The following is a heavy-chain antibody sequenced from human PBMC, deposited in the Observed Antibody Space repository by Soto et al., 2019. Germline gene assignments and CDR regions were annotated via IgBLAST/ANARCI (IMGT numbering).Heavy chain of an antibody. D-gene: IGHD3-10*01. CDR2: ISYDGSNK. J-gene: IGHJ6*02. V-gene: IGHV3-30-3*01. CDR1: GFTFSSYA. Sequence: QVQLVESGGGVVQPGRSLRLSCAASGFTFSSYAMHWVRQAPGKGLEWVAVISYDGSNKYYADSVKGRFTISRDNSKNTLYLQMNSLRAVDTAVYYCARDITMHQVYGMDVWGQGTTVTVSS. CDR3: ARDITMHQVYGMDV.